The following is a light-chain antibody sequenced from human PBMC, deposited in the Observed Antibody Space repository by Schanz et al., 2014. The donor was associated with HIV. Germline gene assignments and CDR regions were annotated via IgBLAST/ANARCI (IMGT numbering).Light chain of an antibody. CDR3: QQHGGSPET. Sequence: EIVLTQPPATLSLSPGERATLSCRASQSVSSYLAWYQQKPGQAPRLLIYGASNRATGVPDRFSGYGSGTDFILTISRLEPEDFAVYYCQQHGGSPETFGQGTKVEVK. CDR2: GAS. V-gene: IGKV3-20*01. CDR1: QSVSSY. J-gene: IGKJ1*01.